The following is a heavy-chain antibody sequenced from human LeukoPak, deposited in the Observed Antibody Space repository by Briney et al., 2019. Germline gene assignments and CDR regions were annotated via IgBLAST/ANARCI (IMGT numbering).Heavy chain of an antibody. Sequence: SQTLSLTCTVSGGSISSGDYYWSWIGQPPGKGLEWMGYFYYSGSTYYNPSLKSRVTISVDTPKNQFSLKLSSVTAADTAVYYCAREGKNYYDSSGYYPDYWGQGTLVTVSS. J-gene: IGHJ4*02. CDR3: AREGKNYYDSSGYYPDY. CDR1: GGSISSGDYY. D-gene: IGHD3-22*01. V-gene: IGHV4-30-4*01. CDR2: FYYSGST.